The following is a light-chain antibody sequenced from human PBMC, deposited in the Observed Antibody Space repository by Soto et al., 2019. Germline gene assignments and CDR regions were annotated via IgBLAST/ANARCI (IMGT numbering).Light chain of an antibody. Sequence: DIVLTQSPGTLCSCPRQRATLSSRPSQSVSSSYLAWYQQKPGQAPRLLIYGASSRATGIPDRFSGSGSGTDFTLTISRLEPEDFAVYYCQQYGSSPAWTFGQGTKVDIK. V-gene: IGKV3-20*01. CDR3: QQYGSSPAWT. CDR1: QSVSSSY. CDR2: GAS. J-gene: IGKJ1*01.